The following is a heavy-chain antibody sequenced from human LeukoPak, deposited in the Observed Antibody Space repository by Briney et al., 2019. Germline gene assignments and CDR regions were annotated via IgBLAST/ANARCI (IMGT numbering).Heavy chain of an antibody. J-gene: IGHJ4*02. CDR1: GFTFSSYW. CDR2: INSDGSST. Sequence: GGSLRLSCAAPGFTFSSYWMHWVRQAPGKGLVWVSRINSDGSSTSYADSVKGRFTISRDNAKNTLYLQMNSLKAEDTAVYYCARDRGGSYLKYYFDYWGQGTLVTVSS. CDR3: ARDRGGSYLKYYFDY. D-gene: IGHD1-26*01. V-gene: IGHV3-74*01.